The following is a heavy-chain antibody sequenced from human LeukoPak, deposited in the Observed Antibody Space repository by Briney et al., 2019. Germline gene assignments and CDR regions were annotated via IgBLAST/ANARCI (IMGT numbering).Heavy chain of an antibody. D-gene: IGHD6-13*01. Sequence: SETLSLTCTVSGGSISSYYWSWIRQPPGKGLEWIGYIYYSGSTNYNPSLKSRVTISVDTSKNQFSLKLSSVTAADTAVYYCARGGLAAAEFDYWGQGTLVTVSS. CDR1: GGSISSYY. V-gene: IGHV4-59*12. CDR2: IYYSGST. CDR3: ARGGLAAAEFDY. J-gene: IGHJ4*02.